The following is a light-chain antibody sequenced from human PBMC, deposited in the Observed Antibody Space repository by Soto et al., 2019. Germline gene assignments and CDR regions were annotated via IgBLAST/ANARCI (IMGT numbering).Light chain of an antibody. CDR3: SSYTSSSTDV. V-gene: IGLV2-14*01. CDR1: SNDVGGYDY. J-gene: IGLJ1*01. CDR2: EVS. Sequence: QSALTQPASVSGSPGQSITISCTGTSNDVGGYDYVSWFQQHPGKAPKLMIYEVSNRPSGVSNRFSGSKSGNTASLTISGLQAEDEADYYWSSYTSSSTDVFGTGTKVTVL.